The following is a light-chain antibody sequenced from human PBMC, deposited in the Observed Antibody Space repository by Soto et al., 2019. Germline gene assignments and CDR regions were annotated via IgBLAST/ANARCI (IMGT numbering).Light chain of an antibody. CDR3: QLRSNWPPDT. CDR1: QSVSSY. J-gene: IGKJ2*01. CDR2: DAS. Sequence: EIVLTQSPATLSLSPGERATLSCRASQSVSSYLAWYQQKPGQAPRLLIYDASNRTTGIRARFSGSRSGTACHLPISCLEPEDFAVYLCQLRSNWPPDTFGQGTKLEIK. V-gene: IGKV3-11*01.